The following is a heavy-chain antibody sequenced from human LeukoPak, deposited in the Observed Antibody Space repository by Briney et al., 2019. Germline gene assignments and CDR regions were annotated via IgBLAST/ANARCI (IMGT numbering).Heavy chain of an antibody. CDR1: GFTFSSYA. CDR2: ISGSGGNT. CDR3: AKDPYNTAVANTNGWFDP. D-gene: IGHD6-19*01. J-gene: IGHJ5*02. Sequence: GGSLRLXCAASGFTFSSYAMSWGRRAPGKGLEWVSSISGSGGNTYYAQSVKGRFTISRDNSENTLYLQMDTLRADDTALYFCAKDPYNTAVANTNGWFDPWGQGTLVTVSS. V-gene: IGHV3-23*01.